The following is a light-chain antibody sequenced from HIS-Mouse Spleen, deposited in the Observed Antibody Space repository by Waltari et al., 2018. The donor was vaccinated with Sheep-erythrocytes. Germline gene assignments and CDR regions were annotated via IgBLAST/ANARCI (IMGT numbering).Light chain of an antibody. V-gene: IGKV2-28*01. J-gene: IGKJ4*01. Sequence: DIVMTQSPLSLPVTPGEPASISCRSSQSLLHSNGYNYLDWYLQKPGQSPQLLIYLGSNRASGVPYRFSGNGSGIDFTMKISRVEAEDVGVYYCMQALQTPLTFGGGTKVEIK. CDR3: MQALQTPLT. CDR1: QSLLHSNGYNY. CDR2: LGS.